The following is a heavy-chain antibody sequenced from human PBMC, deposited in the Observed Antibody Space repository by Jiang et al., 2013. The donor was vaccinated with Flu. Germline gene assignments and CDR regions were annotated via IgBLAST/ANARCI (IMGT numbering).Heavy chain of an antibody. CDR3: AREDYGGYYFEY. J-gene: IGHJ4*02. V-gene: IGHV4-61*02. CDR1: GGSIGSGSYY. Sequence: GPGLVKPSQTLSLTCTVSGGSIGSGSYYWSWIRQPAGKGLEWIGRIYTSGSTNYNPSLKSRVTVSLDTSKNQFSLKLSSVTAADTAVYYCAREDYGGYYFEYWGQGTLVTVSS. D-gene: IGHD4-23*01. CDR2: IYTSGST.